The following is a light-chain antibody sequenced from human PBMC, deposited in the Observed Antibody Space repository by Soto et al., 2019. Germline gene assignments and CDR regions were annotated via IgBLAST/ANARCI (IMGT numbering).Light chain of an antibody. CDR2: KAS. J-gene: IGKJ1*01. Sequence: DIQMTQSRSTLSSSVGDRVTITCRASQSISSWLAWYQQKPGEAPKLLIYKASSLESGVPSRFSGSGSGTEFTLTISSLQPDDFATYYCQQYNSYSQTFGQGTKVDIK. CDR1: QSISSW. V-gene: IGKV1-5*03. CDR3: QQYNSYSQT.